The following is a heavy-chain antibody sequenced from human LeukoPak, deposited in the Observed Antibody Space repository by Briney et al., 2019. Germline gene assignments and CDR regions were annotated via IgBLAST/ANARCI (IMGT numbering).Heavy chain of an antibody. J-gene: IGHJ4*02. CDR3: ARDASIHDSSSYYFLW. D-gene: IGHD3-22*01. V-gene: IGHV1-69*13. Sequence: SVKVSCKASGGTFSRSAVNWVRQAPGQGLEWMGGIIPMFRTANYAQKFRGRVTITADESTSTAYMELNSLRSEDTAVYYCARDASIHDSSSYYFLWWGQGTLVTVSS. CDR1: GGTFSRSA. CDR2: IIPMFRTA.